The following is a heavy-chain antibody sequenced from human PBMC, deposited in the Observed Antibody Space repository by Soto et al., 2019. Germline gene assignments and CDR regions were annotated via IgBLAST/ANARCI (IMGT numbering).Heavy chain of an antibody. Sequence: ASVNASYTASGYHSPSYYCHWVRQAPGQGLDWMGIINPSGGSTSYAQKFQGRVTMTRDTSTSTVYMELSSLRSEDTAVYYCAREEMTTVTTCDYWG. J-gene: IGHJ4*01. V-gene: IGHV1-46*03. D-gene: IGHD4-17*01. CDR2: INPSGGST. CDR3: AREEMTTVTTCDY. CDR1: GYHSPSYY.